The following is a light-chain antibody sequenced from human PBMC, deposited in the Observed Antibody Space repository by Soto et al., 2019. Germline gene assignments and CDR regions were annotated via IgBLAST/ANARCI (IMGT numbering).Light chain of an antibody. CDR1: QSVSSY. CDR2: DAS. CDR3: QQRSNWPFT. V-gene: IGKV3-11*01. Sequence: EIVLTQSPATLSLSPGERATLSCRASQSVSSYLAWYQQKPGQAPRLLIYDASNRATGIPARFSGSGSGTDFALTFSSLEPEDFAVYYCQQRSNWPFTFGGGTKVEIK. J-gene: IGKJ4*01.